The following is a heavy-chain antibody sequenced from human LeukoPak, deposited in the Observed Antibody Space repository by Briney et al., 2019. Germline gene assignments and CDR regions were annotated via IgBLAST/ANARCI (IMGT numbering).Heavy chain of an antibody. J-gene: IGHJ3*02. V-gene: IGHV3-23*01. CDR2: ISGSGAST. Sequence: HPGGSLRLSCAASGFTFSSYAMSWVRQAPGKGLEWVSDISGSGASTYYADSVKGRFTISRDNSKNTLYLQMNSLRAEDTALYYCAKDFHRLGEFDAFDIWGQGTMVTVSS. D-gene: IGHD3-16*01. CDR3: AKDFHRLGEFDAFDI. CDR1: GFTFSSYA.